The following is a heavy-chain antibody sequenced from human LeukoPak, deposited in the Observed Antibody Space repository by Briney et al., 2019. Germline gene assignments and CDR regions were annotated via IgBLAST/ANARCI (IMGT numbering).Heavy chain of an antibody. CDR3: ARGIWFDP. V-gene: IGHV4-34*01. CDR1: GGSFSGYY. CDR2: INHSGST. Sequence: PSETLSLTCAVYGGSFSGYYWSWIRQPPGKGLEWIGEINHSGSTNYNPSLKSRVTISVDTSKNQFSLKLSSVTAADTAVYYCARGIWFDPWGQGTLVTVSS. J-gene: IGHJ5*02.